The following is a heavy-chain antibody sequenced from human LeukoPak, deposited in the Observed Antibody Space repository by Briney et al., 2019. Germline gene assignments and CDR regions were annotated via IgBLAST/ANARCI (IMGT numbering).Heavy chain of an antibody. V-gene: IGHV4-59*01. CDR2: IYYSGST. D-gene: IGHD4-23*01. Sequence: PSETLSLTCTVSGGSISSYYWSWIRQPPGEGLEWIGYIYYSGSTNYNPSLKSRVTISVDTSKNQFSLKLSSVTAADTAVYYCARDLRWFDYWGQGTLVTVSS. J-gene: IGHJ4*02. CDR3: ARDLRWFDY. CDR1: GGSISSYY.